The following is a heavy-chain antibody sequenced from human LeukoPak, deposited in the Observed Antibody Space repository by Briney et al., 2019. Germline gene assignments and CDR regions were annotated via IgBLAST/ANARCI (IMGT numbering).Heavy chain of an antibody. V-gene: IGHV1-8*02. J-gene: IGHJ5*02. CDR3: ARGVSRRWLVMILTDNWFDP. Sequence: ASVKVSCKASGYTFTGYYMHRVRQAPGQGLEWMGWMNPNSGNTGYAQKFQGRVTMTRNTSISTAYMELSSLRSEDTAVYYCARGVSRRWLVMILTDNWFDPWGQGTLVTVSS. D-gene: IGHD6-19*01. CDR1: GYTFTGYY. CDR2: MNPNSGNT.